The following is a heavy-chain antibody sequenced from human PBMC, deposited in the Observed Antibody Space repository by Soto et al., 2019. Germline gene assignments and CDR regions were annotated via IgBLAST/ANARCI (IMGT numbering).Heavy chain of an antibody. CDR3: AKDPGPPGVVVIFFDY. D-gene: IGHD3-22*01. J-gene: IGHJ4*02. Sequence: VSMRLSWAAAGVTFISFAVSWIRQAPGKGLEWVSAISGSGGSTYYADSVKGRFTISRDNSKNTLYLQMNSLRAEDTAVYYCAKDPGPPGVVVIFFDYWGQGTLVTVSS. V-gene: IGHV3-23*01. CDR2: ISGSGGST. CDR1: GVTFISFA.